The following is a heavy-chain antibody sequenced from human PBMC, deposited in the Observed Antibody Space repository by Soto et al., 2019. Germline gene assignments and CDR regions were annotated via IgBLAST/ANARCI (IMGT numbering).Heavy chain of an antibody. J-gene: IGHJ2*01. CDR2: ISTYNGNT. Sequence: QVQLVQSGAEVKKPGASVKVSCKASGYTFTSYGISWVRHAPGQGLEWMGWISTYNGNTNYAQKLQGRVTMTTDTSTSTAYMELRSLRSDDTAVYYCARVDYDILTEYWYFDLWGRGTLVTVSS. D-gene: IGHD3-9*01. V-gene: IGHV1-18*01. CDR3: ARVDYDILTEYWYFDL. CDR1: GYTFTSYG.